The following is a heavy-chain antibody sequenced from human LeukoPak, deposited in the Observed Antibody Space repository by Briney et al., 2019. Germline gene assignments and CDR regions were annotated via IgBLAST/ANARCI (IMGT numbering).Heavy chain of an antibody. J-gene: IGHJ4*02. CDR3: ATSRGYCSSTSCRDDYYFDY. Sequence: ASVKVSCKASGYTFTGYYMHWVRQAPGQGLEWMGWINPNSGGTNYAQKFQGRVTMTRDTSISTAYMELSRLRSDDTAVYYCATSRGYCSSTSCRDDYYFDYWGQGTLVTVSS. CDR1: GYTFTGYY. V-gene: IGHV1-2*02. D-gene: IGHD2-2*01. CDR2: INPNSGGT.